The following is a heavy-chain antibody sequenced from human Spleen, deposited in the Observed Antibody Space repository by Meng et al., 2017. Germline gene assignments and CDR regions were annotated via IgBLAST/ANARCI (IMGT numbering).Heavy chain of an antibody. D-gene: IGHD6-13*01. J-gene: IGHJ5*02. CDR1: GGSIGSNSYH. Sequence: QLRLQESGPGLVKPSETLSLTCPVPGGSIGSNSYHWGWIRQPPGKGLEWVGTIDYSGTTYSNSSLKSRVTISLDTSKNQFSLKLSSVTAADTAVYYCARRLTVRYSSSWSPSLRGNWFDPWGQGTLVTVSS. CDR3: ARRLTVRYSSSWSPSLRGNWFDP. V-gene: IGHV4-39*01. CDR2: IDYSGTT.